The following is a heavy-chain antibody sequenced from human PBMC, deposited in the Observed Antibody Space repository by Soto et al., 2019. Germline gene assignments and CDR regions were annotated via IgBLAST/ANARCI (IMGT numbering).Heavy chain of an antibody. CDR1: GGSVSSGSYY. D-gene: IGHD1-1*01. J-gene: IGHJ6*02. Sequence: SETLSLTCTVSGGSVSSGSYYWSWIRQPPGKGLEWIGYIYYSGSTNYNPSLKSRVTISVDTSKNQFSLKLSSVTAADTAVYYCARAPNTGTGDNYYYGMDVWGQGTTVTVS. CDR2: IYYSGST. V-gene: IGHV4-61*01. CDR3: ARAPNTGTGDNYYYGMDV.